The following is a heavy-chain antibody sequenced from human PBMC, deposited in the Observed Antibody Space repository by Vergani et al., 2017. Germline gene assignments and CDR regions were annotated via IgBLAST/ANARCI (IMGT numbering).Heavy chain of an antibody. CDR1: GGTFSSYA. D-gene: IGHD2-2*01. CDR2: IIPIFGTA. CDR3: AREGRGCSSTSCYDYDYYMDV. Sequence: QVQLVQSGAEVKKPGSSVKVSCKASGGTFSSYAISWVRQAPGQGLEWMGGIIPIFGTANYAQKFQGRVTITADESTSTAYMELSSLRSEDTAVYYCAREGRGCSSTSCYDYDYYMDVWGKGTTVTVSS. V-gene: IGHV1-69*01. J-gene: IGHJ6*03.